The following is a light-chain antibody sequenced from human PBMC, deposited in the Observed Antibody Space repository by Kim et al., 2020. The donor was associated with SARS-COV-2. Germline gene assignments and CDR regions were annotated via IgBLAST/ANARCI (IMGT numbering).Light chain of an antibody. CDR2: GKN. J-gene: IGLJ2*01. V-gene: IGLV3-19*01. CDR3: NSRDSSRNHVL. CDR1: SLEDYD. Sequence: ALRLTVRFTCQGNSLEDYDASWYQQKPGRAPVLVIYGKNHRPSGIPDRFSGSNSGNTASLTITGAQAEDEADYYCNSRDSSRNHVLFGGGTQLTVL.